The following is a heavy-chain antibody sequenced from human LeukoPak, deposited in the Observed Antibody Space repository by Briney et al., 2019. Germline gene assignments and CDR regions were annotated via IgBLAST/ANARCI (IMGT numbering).Heavy chain of an antibody. J-gene: IGHJ4*02. D-gene: IGHD6-19*01. CDR1: GFTFSSYG. Sequence: GGSLRLSCAASGFTFSSYGMSWVRQAPGKGLEWVPNIKQDGSEKYYVDSEKGRFTISRDNAKNSLYLQMNSLRAEDTAVYYCARNFRRIAVAGTVFDYWGQGTLVTVSS. V-gene: IGHV3-7*01. CDR3: ARNFRRIAVAGTVFDY. CDR2: IKQDGSEK.